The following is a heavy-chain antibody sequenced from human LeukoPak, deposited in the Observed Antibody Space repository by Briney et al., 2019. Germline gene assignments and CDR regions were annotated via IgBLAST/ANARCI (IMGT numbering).Heavy chain of an antibody. CDR2: ISGSGDST. D-gene: IGHD3-10*01. J-gene: IGHJ4*02. CDR3: AKDLWFGELSPSDY. V-gene: IGHV3-23*01. CDR1: GFTFSNYA. Sequence: GGSLRLSCAASGFTFSNYAMSWVRQAPGKGLEWVSHISGSGDSTHYADSVKGRFTISRDNSKITLYLQMNSLRAEDTAVHYCAKDLWFGELSPSDYWGQGTLVTVSS.